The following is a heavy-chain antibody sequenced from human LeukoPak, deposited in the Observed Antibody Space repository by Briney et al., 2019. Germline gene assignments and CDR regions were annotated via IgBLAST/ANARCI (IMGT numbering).Heavy chain of an antibody. CDR1: GFTFPNYA. CDR3: AKSPAEYQLLWAFYI. J-gene: IGHJ3*02. D-gene: IGHD2-2*01. V-gene: IGHV3-23*01. Sequence: GGSLRLSCGASGFTFPNYAFSWVRQVPGRGLEWVSTIGGGGGMTFYADSVKGRFTISRDNSKNTLYLQMNSLRAEDTAVYYCAKSPAEYQLLWAFYIWGQGTMVTVSS. CDR2: IGGGGGMT.